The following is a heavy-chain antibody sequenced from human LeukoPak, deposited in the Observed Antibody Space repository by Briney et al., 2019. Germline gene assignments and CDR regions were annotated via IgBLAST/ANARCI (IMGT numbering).Heavy chain of an antibody. V-gene: IGHV3-33*01. J-gene: IGHJ4*02. CDR1: GFRFRSYG. CDR3: ARDFSEWIYYFDR. D-gene: IGHD3-3*01. Sequence: GGSLRLSCAASGFRFRSYGMHWVRQAPGKGLEWVAVIWHDGTNKYYAHSVKGRFTISRDNSKNTLSLQMNSLRPEDTAIYYCARDFSEWIYYFDRWGQGTLVTVSS. CDR2: IWHDGTNK.